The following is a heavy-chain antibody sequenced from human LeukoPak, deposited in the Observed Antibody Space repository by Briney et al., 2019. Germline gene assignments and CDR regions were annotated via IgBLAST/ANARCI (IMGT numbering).Heavy chain of an antibody. CDR2: INTNSGGT. CDR1: GYTFTGYY. J-gene: IGHJ3*02. V-gene: IGHV1-2*02. Sequence: ASVKVSCKASGYTFTGYYMRWVRQAPGQGLEWMGWINTNSGGTNYAQKFQGRVTMTRDTSISTAYMELSRLRSDDTAVYYCARALLTPNRQITCGGIIGDDAFDIWGQGTMVTVSS. D-gene: IGHD3-16*02. CDR3: ARALLTPNRQITCGGIIGDDAFDI.